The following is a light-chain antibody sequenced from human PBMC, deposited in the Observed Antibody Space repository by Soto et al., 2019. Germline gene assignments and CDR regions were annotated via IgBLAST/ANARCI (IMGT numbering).Light chain of an antibody. CDR3: QHYNNWPLT. V-gene: IGKV3-20*01. CDR2: GAS. Sequence: EIVLTQSPGTLSLSPGERGTLSCRASQTVSGSYVAWYQQKPGQAPRLLIYGASSRATGIPDRFSGSGSGTDFTLTISRLEPEDFAVYYCQHYNNWPLTFGGGTKVEIK. J-gene: IGKJ4*01. CDR1: QTVSGSY.